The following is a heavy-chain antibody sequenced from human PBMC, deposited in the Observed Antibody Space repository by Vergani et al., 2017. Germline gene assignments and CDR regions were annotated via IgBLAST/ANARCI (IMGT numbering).Heavy chain of an antibody. CDR1: GFSFPGYA. CDR2: VSGSSATP. V-gene: IGHV3-23*01. D-gene: IGHD5-12*01. J-gene: IGHJ4*02. Sequence: EVQLLESGGGLVQPGGSLRLSCEASGFSFPGYAMSWVRQAPGKGLEWVSSVSGSSATPYYADSVKGRFTISRDNAKNSLYLQMNSLRAEDTAVYYCARAAPGGRIVATGDYWGQGTLVTVSS. CDR3: ARAAPGGRIVATGDY.